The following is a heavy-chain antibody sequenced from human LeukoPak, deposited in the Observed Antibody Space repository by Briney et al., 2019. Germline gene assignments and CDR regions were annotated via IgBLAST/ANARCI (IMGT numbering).Heavy chain of an antibody. J-gene: IGHJ4*02. Sequence: PSETLSLTCVVSGVSLHRSFWTWVRQPPGKGLEWIGRIYSSGTTDYSPSLKSRLTISIDMSKNQFSLRLASMTAADTAVYFCGRRPAVDGPIDNWGQGILVAVSS. CDR1: GVSLHRSF. CDR3: GRRPAVDGPIDN. V-gene: IGHV4-59*01. D-gene: IGHD3/OR15-3a*01. CDR2: IYSSGTT.